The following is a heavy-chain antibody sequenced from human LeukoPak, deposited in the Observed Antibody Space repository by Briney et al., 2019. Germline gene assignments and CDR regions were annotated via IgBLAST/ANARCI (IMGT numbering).Heavy chain of an antibody. CDR1: GFTFSSYA. J-gene: IGHJ3*02. Sequence: PGGSLRLSCAASGFTFSSYAMSWVRQAPGKGLEWVSAISGSGGSTYYADSVKGRFTISRDNSKNTLYLQMNSLRAEDTAVCYCAKDDDFWSGYYGLDAFDIWGQGTMVTVSS. CDR3: AKDDDFWSGYYGLDAFDI. D-gene: IGHD3-3*01. CDR2: ISGSGGST. V-gene: IGHV3-23*01.